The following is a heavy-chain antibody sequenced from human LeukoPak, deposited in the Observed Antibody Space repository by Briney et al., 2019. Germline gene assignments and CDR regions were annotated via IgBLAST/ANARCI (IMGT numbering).Heavy chain of an antibody. CDR3: ASPMVRGPFDY. CDR1: GGSISSGDYY. V-gene: IGHV4-30-4*01. Sequence: SETLSLTCTVSGGSISSGDYYWSWIRQPPGKGLEWIGYFYYSGSTYYNPSLKSRVTISVDTSKNQFSLKLSSVTAADTAVYYCASPMVRGPFDYWGQGTLVTVSS. CDR2: FYYSGST. J-gene: IGHJ4*02. D-gene: IGHD3-10*01.